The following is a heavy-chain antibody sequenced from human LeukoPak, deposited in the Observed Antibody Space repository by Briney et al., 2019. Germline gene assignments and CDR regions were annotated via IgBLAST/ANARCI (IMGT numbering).Heavy chain of an antibody. CDR3: ARGRAVTGSTVIDY. CDR1: GFTFSSYA. Sequence: QPGRSLRLSCAASGFTFSSYARHWVRRAPGKALEWVATISSDGGNRYYSDSVKGRFTISRDNSKNTLYLQMNSLRPEDTAVFHCARGRAVTGSTVIDYWGQGTLVTVSS. V-gene: IGHV3-30-3*01. D-gene: IGHD6-19*01. CDR2: ISSDGGNR. J-gene: IGHJ4*02.